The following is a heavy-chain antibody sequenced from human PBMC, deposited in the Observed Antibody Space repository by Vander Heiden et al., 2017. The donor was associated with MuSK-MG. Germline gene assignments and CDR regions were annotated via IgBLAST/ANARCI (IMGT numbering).Heavy chain of an antibody. CDR2: TYYRAKWYN. D-gene: IGHD2-15*01. CDR1: GDSVSSNSAA. V-gene: IGHV6-1*01. J-gene: IGHJ5*02. Sequence: QVQLQQSGPGLVKPSQTLSLTCAISGDSVSSNSAAWNWLRQSPSRGLEWLGRTYYRAKWYNDYAVSVKSRITINPDTSKNQFSLQLNSVTPEDTAVYYCAREGYCSGGSCYEGFDPWGQGTLVTVSS. CDR3: AREGYCSGGSCYEGFDP.